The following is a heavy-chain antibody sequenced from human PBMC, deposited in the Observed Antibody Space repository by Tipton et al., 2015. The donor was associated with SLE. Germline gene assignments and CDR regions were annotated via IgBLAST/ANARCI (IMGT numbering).Heavy chain of an antibody. V-gene: IGHV4-30-2*01. CDR1: GGSISSGGYS. J-gene: IGHJ6*02. Sequence: TLSLTCAVSGGSISSGGYSWSWIRQPPGKGLEWIGYIYHSGSTYYNPSLKSRVTISVDRSKNQFSLKLSSVTAADTAVYYCARDPYSSSSTWYYGMDVWGQGTTVTVSS. CDR2: IYHSGST. CDR3: ARDPYSSSSTWYYGMDV. D-gene: IGHD6-13*01.